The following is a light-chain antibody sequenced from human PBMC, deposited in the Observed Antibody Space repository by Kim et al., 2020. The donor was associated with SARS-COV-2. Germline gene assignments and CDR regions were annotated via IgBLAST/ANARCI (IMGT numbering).Light chain of an antibody. J-gene: IGKJ2*01. CDR1: QSIGSW. Sequence: DIQMTQSPSTLSASVGDRVTITCRASQSIGSWLAWYQQKPGKAPKLLIYKASSLESGVPSRFSGSGSGKDFTLTISSLQPDDFATYYCQQYQTYSFTFGQGTKLEI. CDR2: KAS. V-gene: IGKV1-5*03. CDR3: QQYQTYSFT.